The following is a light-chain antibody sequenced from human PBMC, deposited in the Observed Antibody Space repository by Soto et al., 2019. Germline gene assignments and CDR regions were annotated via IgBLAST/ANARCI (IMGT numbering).Light chain of an antibody. V-gene: IGKV3-11*01. CDR3: QQRVNWPLFS. CDR1: QSVATS. CDR2: EAS. Sequence: EVVLTQSPATLSLSPGERATLTCRASQSVATSLAWYQQRPGQIPRLLIYEASNRATGIPARFSGSGSGTAFTLTISSLEPDDFAAYYCQQRVNWPLFSFGPGTKLEIK. J-gene: IGKJ2*03.